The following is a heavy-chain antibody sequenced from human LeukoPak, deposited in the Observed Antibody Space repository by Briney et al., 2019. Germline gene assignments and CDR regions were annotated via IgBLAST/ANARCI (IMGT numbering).Heavy chain of an antibody. D-gene: IGHD5-18*01. CDR1: GGSFSGYY. V-gene: IGHV4-34*01. Sequence: SETLSFTCAVYGGSFSGYYWSWVRQPPGKGLEWIGEINHSGSTNYNPSLTSRVTISVDTSKNQFSLKLSSVTAADTAVYYCARWGGYSYGYGYYYYYGMDVWGKGTTVTVSS. J-gene: IGHJ6*04. CDR2: INHSGST. CDR3: ARWGGYSYGYGYYYYYGMDV.